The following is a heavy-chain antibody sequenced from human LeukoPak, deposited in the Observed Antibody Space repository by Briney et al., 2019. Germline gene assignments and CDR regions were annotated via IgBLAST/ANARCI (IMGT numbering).Heavy chain of an antibody. CDR2: IITIFGAA. D-gene: IGHD6-19*01. CDR3: ASQVAGGGDY. CDR1: GGTFSTYT. J-gene: IGHJ4*02. Sequence: SVKVSCKASGGTFSTYTFSWVRQAPGQGLEWIGRIITIFGAANYAQKFQGRVTISADESTGTVYMELRSLRSEDTAVYYCASQVAGGGDYWGQGTLVTVSS. V-gene: IGHV1-69*13.